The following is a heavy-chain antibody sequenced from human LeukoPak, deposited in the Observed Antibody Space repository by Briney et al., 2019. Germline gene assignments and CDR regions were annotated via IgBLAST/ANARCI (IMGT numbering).Heavy chain of an antibody. CDR1: GFSSRNYG. V-gene: IGHV3-7*01. CDR2: IKQDGSDK. CDR3: ASPDCSSTSCQGGEYFQH. Sequence: GGSLRLSCAASGFSSRNYGMHWVRRAPGKGLEWVANIKQDGSDKYYVDSVKGRFTISRDNAKNSLYLQMNSLRAEDTAVYYCASPDCSSTSCQGGEYFQHWGQGTLVTVSS. D-gene: IGHD2-2*01. J-gene: IGHJ1*01.